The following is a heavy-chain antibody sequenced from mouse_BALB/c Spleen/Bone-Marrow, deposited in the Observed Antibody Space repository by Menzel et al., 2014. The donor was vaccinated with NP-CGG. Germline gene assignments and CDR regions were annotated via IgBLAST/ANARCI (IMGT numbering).Heavy chain of an antibody. D-gene: IGHD1-1*01. CDR3: ARCGYYGFLEY. J-gene: IGHJ2*01. Sequence: DVHLVESGGGLVQPGGSLKLSCAASGFDFSRYWMSWVRQAPGKGLEWIGEINPNSRTINYTPSLKDKFIISRDNAKNTLDLQMSKVRSEDTALYYCARCGYYGFLEYWGQGTTLTVSS. V-gene: IGHV4-1*02. CDR1: GFDFSRYW. CDR2: INPNSRTI.